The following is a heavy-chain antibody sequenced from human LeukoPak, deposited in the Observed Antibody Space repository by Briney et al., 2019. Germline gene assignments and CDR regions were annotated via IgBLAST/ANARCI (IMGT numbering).Heavy chain of an antibody. CDR2: ISSSSSTI. Sequence: HPGGSLRLSCAASGFTFSSYSMNWVRQAPGKGLEWVSYISSSSSTIYYADSVKGRFTISRDNAKNSLYLQMNSLRAEDTAVYYCARRRYYGMDVWGQGTTVTVSS. V-gene: IGHV3-48*04. CDR1: GFTFSSYS. CDR3: ARRRYYGMDV. J-gene: IGHJ6*02.